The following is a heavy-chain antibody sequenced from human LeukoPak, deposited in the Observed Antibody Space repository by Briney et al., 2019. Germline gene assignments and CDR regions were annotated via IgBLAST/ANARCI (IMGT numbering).Heavy chain of an antibody. CDR3: ARGAGKYYFHGMDV. Sequence: TSETLSLTCTVSGGSISSYYWSWIRQPPGKGLEWIGYIYYSGSTNFNPSLKSRVTLSLDTSKNQFSLKLISVTAADTAVYYCARGAGKYYFHGMDVWGQGTTVTLSS. CDR1: GGSISSYY. CDR2: IYYSGST. V-gene: IGHV4-59*01. J-gene: IGHJ6*02.